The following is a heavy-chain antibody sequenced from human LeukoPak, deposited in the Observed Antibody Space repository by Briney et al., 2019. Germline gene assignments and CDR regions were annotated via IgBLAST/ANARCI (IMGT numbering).Heavy chain of an antibody. CDR3: ARHPSHQEAMDV. CDR2: VNTSGKT. J-gene: IGHJ6*04. V-gene: IGHV4-61*02. CDR1: GGSLKSDNFY. Sequence: PSETLSLTCTVSGGSLKSDNFYWSWIRQPAGKGLQWIGRVNTSGKTKYNPSLKNRVTISTDRSENQFSLNLTSVTAADTAVYYCARHPSHQEAMDVWGKGTTVTVSS.